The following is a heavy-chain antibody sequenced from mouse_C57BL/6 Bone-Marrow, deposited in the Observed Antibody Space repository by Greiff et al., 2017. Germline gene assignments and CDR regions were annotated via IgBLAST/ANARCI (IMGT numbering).Heavy chain of an antibody. CDR2: ISSGSSTI. J-gene: IGHJ2*01. CDR1: GFTFSDYG. D-gene: IGHD2-12*01. CDR3: ARSYDY. Sequence: EVKVVESGGGLVKPGGSLKLSCAASGFTFSDYGMHWVRQAPEKGLEWVAYISSGSSTIYYAATVKGRFTISRDNAKNTLFLQMTSLRSEDTAMYYCARSYDYGGQGTTLTVSS. V-gene: IGHV5-17*01.